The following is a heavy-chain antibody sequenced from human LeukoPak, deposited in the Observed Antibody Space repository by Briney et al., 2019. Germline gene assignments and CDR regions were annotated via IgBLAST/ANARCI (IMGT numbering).Heavy chain of an antibody. J-gene: IGHJ4*02. CDR2: INPNNGDT. CDR1: GYRFTSYG. Sequence: GASVKVSCKTSGYRFTSYGFSWVRQAPGQGLQWMGWINPNNGDTKYAQKLQGRVTMTTDTSTSTAYMELRSLRSDDTAVYYCARDFWVPATAPDFDYWGQGTLVTVSS. CDR3: ARDFWVPATAPDFDY. D-gene: IGHD1-1*01. V-gene: IGHV1-18*01.